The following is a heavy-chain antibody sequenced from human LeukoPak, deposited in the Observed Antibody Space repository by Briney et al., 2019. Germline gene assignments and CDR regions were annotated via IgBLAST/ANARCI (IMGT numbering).Heavy chain of an antibody. CDR2: ITSGGNR. CDR1: L. J-gene: IGHJ4*02. CDR3: ARQTGSGLFILP. V-gene: IGHV4-34*01. D-gene: IGHD3/OR15-3a*01. Sequence: SETLSLTCAGYLWTWIRQSPGKGLEWIGEITSGGNRNDNPSLKSRVAISVDTSKNQFSLRLTSVTAADTAVYYCARQTGSGLFILPGGQGTLVTVSS.